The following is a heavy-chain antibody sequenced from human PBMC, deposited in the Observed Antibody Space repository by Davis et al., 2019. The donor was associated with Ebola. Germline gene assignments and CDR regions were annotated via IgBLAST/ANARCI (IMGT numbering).Heavy chain of an antibody. D-gene: IGHD3-3*01. Sequence: SGPTLVKPTQTLTLTCTFSGFSLSTNGMSVSWVRQPPGKALEWLARIDWDDDKYYTPSLKTRLTVSKDTSTNQVVLTMTNMDPGDTGTYYCARISQGTIFGVVNPFYYYGMDVWGQGTTVTVSS. CDR3: ARISQGTIFGVVNPFYYYGMDV. V-gene: IGHV2-70*11. CDR1: GFSLSTNGMS. J-gene: IGHJ6*02. CDR2: IDWDDDK.